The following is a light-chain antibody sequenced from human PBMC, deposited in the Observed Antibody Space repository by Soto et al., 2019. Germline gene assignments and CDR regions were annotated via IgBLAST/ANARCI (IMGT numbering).Light chain of an antibody. CDR2: DAS. V-gene: IGKV1-13*02. CDR3: QQFNSYLLIT. J-gene: IGKJ5*01. CDR1: QGISSA. Sequence: AIQLTQSPSSLSASVGDRVTITCRASQGISSALAWYQQKPGKAPKLLIYDASSLESGVPSRFSGSGSGTDFTLTISSLQPEDFATYYCQQFNSYLLITFGQGTRLESK.